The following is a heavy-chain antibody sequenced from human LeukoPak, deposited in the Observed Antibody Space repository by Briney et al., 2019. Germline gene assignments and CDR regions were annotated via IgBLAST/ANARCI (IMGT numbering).Heavy chain of an antibody. CDR2: ITAGGSTI. J-gene: IGHJ6*02. D-gene: IGHD3-10*01. CDR3: ARRVRGVIEYYYGMDV. Sequence: GGSLRLSCAASGFTFRTFEMNWVRQAPGKGLEWLAYITAGGSTIYYAESVKGRFTISRDNAKSSLYLQMNSRRAEDTAVYYCARRVRGVIEYYYGMDVWGQGTTVTVSS. CDR1: GFTFRTFE. V-gene: IGHV3-48*03.